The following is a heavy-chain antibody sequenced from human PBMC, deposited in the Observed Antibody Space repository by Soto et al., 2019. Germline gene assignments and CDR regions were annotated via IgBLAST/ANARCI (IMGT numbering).Heavy chain of an antibody. CDR2: INHSGST. CDR3: ARGGLRYFDWLLGY. D-gene: IGHD3-9*01. CDR1: GGSFSGYY. V-gene: IGHV4-34*01. Sequence: SETLSLTCAVDGGSFSGYYWSWIRQPPGKGLEWIGEINHSGSTNYNPSLKSRVTISVDTSKNQFSLKLSSVTAADTAVYYCARGGLRYFDWLLGYWGQGTLVTVSS. J-gene: IGHJ4*02.